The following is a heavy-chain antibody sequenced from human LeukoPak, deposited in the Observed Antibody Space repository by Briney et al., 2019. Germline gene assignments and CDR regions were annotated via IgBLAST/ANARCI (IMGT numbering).Heavy chain of an antibody. CDR2: INPNSGGT. Sequence: GASVKVSCKASGYTFTCYYMHWVRQAPGQGLEWMGWINPNSGGTNYAQKFQGRVTMTRDTSISTAYMELSRLRSDDTAVYYCARGAMVVIEFDDAFDIWGHGTLVAISS. CDR1: GYTFTCYY. CDR3: ARGAMVVIEFDDAFDI. D-gene: IGHD3-22*01. V-gene: IGHV1-2*02. J-gene: IGHJ3*02.